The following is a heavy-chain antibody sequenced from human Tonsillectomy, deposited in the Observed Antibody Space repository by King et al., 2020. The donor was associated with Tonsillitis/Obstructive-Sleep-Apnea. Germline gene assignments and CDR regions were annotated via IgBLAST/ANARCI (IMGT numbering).Heavy chain of an antibody. CDR3: AGHLEESVEARPGYYYSGMDV. V-gene: IGHV4-39*01. J-gene: IGHJ6*02. D-gene: IGHD6-6*01. CDR1: GGSISSSSYY. Sequence: QLQESGPGLVKPSETLSLTCIVSGGSISSSSYYWGWIRQPPGKGLEWIGSIYYTGSTYYNPSLNSRVTISVDTSKKQVSLKRSSVTAAETAVYYCAGHLEESVEARPGYYYSGMDVWGQGTTVTVSS. CDR2: IYYTGST.